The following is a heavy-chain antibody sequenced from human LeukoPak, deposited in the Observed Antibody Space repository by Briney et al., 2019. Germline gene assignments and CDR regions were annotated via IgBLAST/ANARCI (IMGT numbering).Heavy chain of an antibody. D-gene: IGHD2-15*01. V-gene: IGHV3-74*01. CDR1: GFTFSSYW. Sequence: GGSLRLSCAASGFTFSSYWMHWVRQAPGKGLVWVSRINSDGSSTSYADSVKGRFTISRDSAKNTLYLQMNSLRAEDTAVYYCARDSAAYYYYYYMDVWGKGTTVTISS. CDR2: INSDGSST. CDR3: ARDSAAYYYYYYMDV. J-gene: IGHJ6*03.